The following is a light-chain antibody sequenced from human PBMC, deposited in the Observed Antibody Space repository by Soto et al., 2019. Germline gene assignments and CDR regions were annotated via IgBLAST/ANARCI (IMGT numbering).Light chain of an antibody. Sequence: QSALTQPASVSGSPGQSITISCTRTSSDVGGYNYVSWYQQHPGKAPKLMIYDVTNRPSGVSNRFSGSKSGNTASLTISGLQAVDEADYYCSSYTSSSIYVVFGGGTKLTVL. CDR2: DVT. V-gene: IGLV2-14*01. J-gene: IGLJ2*01. CDR3: SSYTSSSIYVV. CDR1: SSDVGGYNY.